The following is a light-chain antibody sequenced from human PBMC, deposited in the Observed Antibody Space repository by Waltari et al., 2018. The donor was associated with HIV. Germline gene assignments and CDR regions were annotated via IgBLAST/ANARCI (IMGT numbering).Light chain of an antibody. V-gene: IGLV3-1*01. Sequence: SYELTQPPSVSVSPGQTASITCSGDKLGEKYACWYQQKPGQSPVLVIYEDSKRPSGIPERFSGSNSGNPATLTISGTQAMDEADYYCQAWDSSTAVFGGGTKLTVL. CDR2: EDS. J-gene: IGLJ2*01. CDR1: KLGEKY. CDR3: QAWDSSTAV.